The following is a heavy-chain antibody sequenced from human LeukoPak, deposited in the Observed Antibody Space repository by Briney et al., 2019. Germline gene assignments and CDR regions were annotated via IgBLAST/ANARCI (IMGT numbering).Heavy chain of an antibody. V-gene: IGHV3-64*01. CDR1: GFTLSSYA. Sequence: QSGGSLRLSCAASGFTLSSYAMHWVRQAPGKGLEYVSAISSNGGSTYYANSVKGRFTISRDNSKSTLYLQMGSLRAEDMAVYYCARVDYVYAFDIWGQGTMVTVSS. CDR2: ISSNGGST. D-gene: IGHD4-17*01. CDR3: ARVDYVYAFDI. J-gene: IGHJ3*02.